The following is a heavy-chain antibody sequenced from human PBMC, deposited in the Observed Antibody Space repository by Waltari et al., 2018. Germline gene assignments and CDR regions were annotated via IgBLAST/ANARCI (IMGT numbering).Heavy chain of an antibody. CDR2: IKQDGSEK. J-gene: IGHJ6*02. V-gene: IGHV3-7*01. CDR1: GFTFRNSW. Sequence: EVQVVESGGGLVQPGGSLRLSCAASGFTFRNSWMDWVRQAPGKGLGWVANIKQDGSEKNYVDSVKGRFTIFRDNTKNSLYLQMNSLRAEDTAVYYCSKSLDVWGPGTTVTVSS. CDR3: SKSLDV.